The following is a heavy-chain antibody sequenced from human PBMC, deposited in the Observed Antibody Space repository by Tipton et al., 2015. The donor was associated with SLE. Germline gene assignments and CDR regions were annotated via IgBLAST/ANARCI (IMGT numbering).Heavy chain of an antibody. V-gene: IGHV3-53*01. CDR2: IYSGGST. J-gene: IGHJ6*02. CDR3: ARDRGNGTGWYGMDV. CDR1: GFTVSRTY. Sequence: SLRLSCVVSGFTVSRTYFNWVRQAPGKGLEWVSVIYSGGSTYYADSVRGRFTTSRDNSKNTVYLQINNLRAEDTAVYYCARDRGNGTGWYGMDVWGQGTTVTVSS. D-gene: IGHD1-1*01.